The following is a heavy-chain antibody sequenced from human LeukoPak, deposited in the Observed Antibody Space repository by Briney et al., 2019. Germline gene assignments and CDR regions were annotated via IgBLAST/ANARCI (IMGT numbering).Heavy chain of an antibody. D-gene: IGHD3-22*01. V-gene: IGHV7-4-1*02. CDR3: ARVVDYYDSSGPRGWDAFDI. CDR1: GYTITDYY. CDR2: INTNTGNP. Sequence: ASVKLSCKASGYTITDYYIHWVRQAPGQGLEWMGWINTNTGNPTYAQGFTGRFVFSLDTSVSTAYLQISSLKAEDTAVYYCARVVDYYDSSGPRGWDAFDIWGQGTMVTVSS. J-gene: IGHJ3*02.